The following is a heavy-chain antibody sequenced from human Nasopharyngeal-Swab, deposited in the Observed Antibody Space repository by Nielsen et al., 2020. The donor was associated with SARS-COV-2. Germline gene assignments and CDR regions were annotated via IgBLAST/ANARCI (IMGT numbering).Heavy chain of an antibody. CDR3: ARDALTGGVDY. CDR1: GFIFSSYW. D-gene: IGHD7-27*01. CDR2: IKQDGSEK. V-gene: IGHV3-7*03. J-gene: IGHJ4*02. Sequence: GGSLRLSCAASGFIFSSYWMSWVRQAPGKGLEWVANIKQDGSEKNYVDSVKGRFSISRDTTKNSLYLQMNSLSAEDTAVYYCARDALTGGVDYWGQGTLVTVSS.